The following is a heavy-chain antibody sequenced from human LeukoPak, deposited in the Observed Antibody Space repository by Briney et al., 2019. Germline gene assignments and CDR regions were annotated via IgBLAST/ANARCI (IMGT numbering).Heavy chain of an antibody. Sequence: PGGSLRLSCAASGFTFNRYAMYWVRQAPGKGLEWISGIFGSGGSPHYADSVKGRFTISRDNSQEIVYLQLDSLRVEDTALYSSGRYPGWPVDYWGQGALVTVSS. D-gene: IGHD3-22*01. CDR2: IFGSGGSP. CDR1: GFTFNRYA. V-gene: IGHV3-23*01. CDR3: GRYPGWPVDY. J-gene: IGHJ4*02.